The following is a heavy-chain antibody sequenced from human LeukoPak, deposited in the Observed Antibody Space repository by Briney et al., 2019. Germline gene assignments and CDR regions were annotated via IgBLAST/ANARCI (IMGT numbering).Heavy chain of an antibody. J-gene: IGHJ4*02. CDR2: LSHAGTN. Sequence: PSETLSLTCTVSGGSITSNSYSWGWIRQPPGKGLQWIVTLSHAGTNYYNPSLKSRVTMPVDGSKNQLSLKLTSVTATDTAVYYCARLRGGVQLWGDWGQGTLVTVSS. CDR1: GGSITSNSYS. V-gene: IGHV4-39*01. D-gene: IGHD5-18*01. CDR3: ARLRGGVQLWGD.